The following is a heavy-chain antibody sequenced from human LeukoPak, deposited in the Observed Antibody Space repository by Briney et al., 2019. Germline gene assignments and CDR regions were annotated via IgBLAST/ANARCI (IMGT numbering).Heavy chain of an antibody. V-gene: IGHV3-23*01. D-gene: IGHD3-22*01. CDR2: ISGNGGGT. Sequence: GGSLRLSCAASGFTFSNYAMSWVRQAPGKGLEWVSAISGNGGGTYYADSVKGRFTISRDNSKNTLYLQMKSLRAEDTAVYYCAKGTKVIVVDNYFDYWGQRTLVTVSS. CDR3: AKGTKVIVVDNYFDY. CDR1: GFTFSNYA. J-gene: IGHJ4*02.